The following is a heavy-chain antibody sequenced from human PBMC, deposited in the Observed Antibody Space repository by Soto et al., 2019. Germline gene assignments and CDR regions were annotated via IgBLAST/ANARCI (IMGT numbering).Heavy chain of an antibody. D-gene: IGHD3-10*01. V-gene: IGHV4-39*01. J-gene: IGHJ4*02. CDR1: GGSISSSSYY. CDR3: ASQPVVRGVIITLYYFDY. CDR2: IYYSGST. Sequence: QLQLQESGPGLVKPSETLSLTCTVSGGSISSSSYYWGWIRQPPGKGLEWIGSIYYSGSTYYNPSLKSRVTISVDTSKNQFSLKLSSVTAADTAVYYCASQPVVRGVIITLYYFDYWGQGTLVTVSS.